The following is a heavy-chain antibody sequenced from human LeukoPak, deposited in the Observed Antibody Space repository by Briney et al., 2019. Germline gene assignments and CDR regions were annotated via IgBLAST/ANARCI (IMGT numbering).Heavy chain of an antibody. J-gene: IGHJ4*02. CDR2: FVPEDGET. V-gene: IGHV1-24*01. CDR3: TTGPHTSFDY. CDR1: GKSLTELS. Sequence: GASVKVSCKVSGKSLTELSIHWVRQSPGKGLEWMGGFVPEDGETIYAQKFQGRLTMTDDTSTDTAYMELSSLRSDDTAVYYCTTGPHTSFDYWGQGTLVTVSS.